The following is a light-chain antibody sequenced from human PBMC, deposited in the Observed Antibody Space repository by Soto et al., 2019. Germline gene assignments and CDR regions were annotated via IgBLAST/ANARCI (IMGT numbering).Light chain of an antibody. Sequence: QSVLTQPPSASRTPGQRFTISCSGSRYNIGSNTVNWYQQVPGTAPRLLIHRDHQRPSGVPDRFSGSKSGTSASLAISGLQSEDEADYYCAAWDDSLNGYVVFGGGTKVTVL. CDR1: RYNIGSNT. CDR2: RDH. CDR3: AAWDDSLNGYVV. V-gene: IGLV1-44*01. J-gene: IGLJ2*01.